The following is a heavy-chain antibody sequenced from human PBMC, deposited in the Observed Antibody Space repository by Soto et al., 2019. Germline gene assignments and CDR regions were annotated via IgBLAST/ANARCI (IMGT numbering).Heavy chain of an antibody. CDR2: ISAYNGNT. CDR3: AREHSSSWRFAY. J-gene: IGHJ4*02. D-gene: IGHD6-13*01. V-gene: IGHV1-2*02. CDR1: GYTFTDFY. Sequence: GASVKVSCKASGYTFTDFYMHWVRQAPGQGLEWMGWISAYNGNTNYAQKLQGRVTMTRNTSISTAYMELSSLRSEDTAVYYCAREHSSSWRFAYWGQGTLVTVSS.